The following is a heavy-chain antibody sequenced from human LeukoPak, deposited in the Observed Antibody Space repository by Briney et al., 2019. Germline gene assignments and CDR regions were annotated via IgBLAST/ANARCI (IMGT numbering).Heavy chain of an antibody. CDR1: GGSISPYY. J-gene: IGHJ4*02. V-gene: IGHV4-59*01. CDR3: ARGEAFGY. CDR2: IHYSGST. Sequence: SETLSLTCSVSGGSISPYYWSWLRQPPGKGLEWIGYIHYSGSTNYNPSLLSRVTISLDTSKNQFSLKLNSVTATDTAVYYCARGEAFGYWGQGTLVTVSS. D-gene: IGHD3-10*01.